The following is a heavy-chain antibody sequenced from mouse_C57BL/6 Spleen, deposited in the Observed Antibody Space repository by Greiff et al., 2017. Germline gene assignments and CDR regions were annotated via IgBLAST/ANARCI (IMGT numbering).Heavy chain of an antibody. Sequence: VQLQQSGAELVKPGASVKLSCTASGFNIKDYYMPWVKQRTEQGLEWIGRIDHEDGATKYATKLQGKDTITADPSSNTAYLQLSSLTSEDTAVYYCALITTVVALDYWGKGTTLTVSS. D-gene: IGHD1-1*01. V-gene: IGHV14-2*01. CDR1: GFNIKDYY. CDR3: ALITTVVALDY. J-gene: IGHJ2*01. CDR2: IDHEDGAT.